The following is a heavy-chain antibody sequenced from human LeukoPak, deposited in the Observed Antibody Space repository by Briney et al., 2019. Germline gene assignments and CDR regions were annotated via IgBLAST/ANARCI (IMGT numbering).Heavy chain of an antibody. CDR2: ISISNI. Sequence: GGSLRLSCAASGFTFSSCSMNWVRQAPGKGLEWVSYISISNIYYADSVKGRFTISRDNAKNSLYLQMNSLRAEDTAVYYCARDLYRTVTNYWGNYYHGMDVWGQGTTVTVSS. D-gene: IGHD4-17*01. J-gene: IGHJ6*02. CDR3: ARDLYRTVTNYWGNYYHGMDV. CDR1: GFTFSSCS. V-gene: IGHV3-48*01.